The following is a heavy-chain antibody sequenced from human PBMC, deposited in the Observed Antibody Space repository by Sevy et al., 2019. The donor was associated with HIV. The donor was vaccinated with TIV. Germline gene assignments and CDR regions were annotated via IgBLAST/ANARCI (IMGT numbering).Heavy chain of an antibody. CDR2: IYYSRST. Sequence: SETLSLTCTVSGGSVSSGSYYWSWIRQPPGKGLEWIGYIYYSRSTNYNPSLKSRVTISVDTSKNQFSLKLSSVTAADTAVYYCARDGVTYYDFWSVNNDAFDIWGQGTMVTVSS. CDR3: ARDGVTYYDFWSVNNDAFDI. J-gene: IGHJ3*02. V-gene: IGHV4-61*01. CDR1: GGSVSSGSYY. D-gene: IGHD3-3*01.